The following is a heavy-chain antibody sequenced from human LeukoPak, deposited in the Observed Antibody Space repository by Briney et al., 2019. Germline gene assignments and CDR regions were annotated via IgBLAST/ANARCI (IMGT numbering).Heavy chain of an antibody. Sequence: ASVKVSCKVSGYTLTELSMRWVRQAPGKGLEWMGGFDPEDGETIYAQKFQGRVTMTEDTSTDTAYMELSSLRSEDTAVYYCAKTPPGEVLWFGEFMYWGQGTLVTVSS. CDR1: GYTLTELS. J-gene: IGHJ4*02. V-gene: IGHV1-24*01. CDR2: FDPEDGET. CDR3: AKTPPGEVLWFGEFMY. D-gene: IGHD3-10*01.